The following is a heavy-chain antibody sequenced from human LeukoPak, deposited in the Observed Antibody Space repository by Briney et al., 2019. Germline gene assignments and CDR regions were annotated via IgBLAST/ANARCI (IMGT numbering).Heavy chain of an antibody. CDR3: TTERSGSQSY. CDR2: IKSKTDGGTT. J-gene: IGHJ4*02. CDR1: GFTFSNAW. Sequence: PGGSLRLSCAASGFTFSNAWMSWVRQAPGKGLEWVGRIKSKTDGGTTDYAAPVKGRFTISRDDSKITLSLQMNSPKTEDTPVYYCTTERSGSQSYWGQGTLVTVSS. D-gene: IGHD1-26*01. V-gene: IGHV3-15*01.